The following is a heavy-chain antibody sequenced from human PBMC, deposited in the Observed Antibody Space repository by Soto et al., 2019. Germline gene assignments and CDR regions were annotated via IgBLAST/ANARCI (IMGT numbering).Heavy chain of an antibody. V-gene: IGHV4-59*11. D-gene: IGHD2-2*01. Sequence: PSETLSLTCTVSRCSIDIHYWGWIRQPPGKGLEWIGYIYYSGSTYYNPSLKSRVTISVDTSKNQFSLKLSSVTAADTAVYYCARGNVVVPAAITTFNDYYMDVWGKGTTVTVSS. CDR1: RCSIDIHY. J-gene: IGHJ6*03. CDR2: IYYSGST. CDR3: ARGNVVVPAAITTFNDYYMDV.